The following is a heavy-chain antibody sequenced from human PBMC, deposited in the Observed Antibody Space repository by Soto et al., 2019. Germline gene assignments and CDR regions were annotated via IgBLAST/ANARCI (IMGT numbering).Heavy chain of an antibody. CDR1: GFTLSSYD. J-gene: IGHJ3*02. CDR3: AKDRGDNAGYPAVDI. CDR2: IRGRGGAT. D-gene: IGHD3-9*01. Sequence: EVQLLESGGGLVQPGGSLRLSCAASGFTLSSYDMGWVRQAPGRGLEWISLIRGRGGATFHADSVEGRLTISRAISKNTLYLQMNSLRAEDSAVYYCAKDRGDNAGYPAVDIWGQGKMVTVSS. V-gene: IGHV3-23*01.